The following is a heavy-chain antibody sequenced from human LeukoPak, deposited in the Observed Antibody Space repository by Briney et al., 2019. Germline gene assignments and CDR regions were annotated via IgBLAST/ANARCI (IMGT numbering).Heavy chain of an antibody. D-gene: IGHD3-22*01. J-gene: IGHJ4*02. V-gene: IGHV3-74*01. CDR2: INSDGSST. Sequence: GGSLRLSCAASGFTFSSYWMHWVRQAPGKGLVWVSRINSDGSSTSYADSVKGRFTISRDNAKNTLYLQMNSLRAEDTAVYYCTSRFIGFRYYYDSSGYYFDYWGQGTLVTVSS. CDR3: TSRFIGFRYYYDSSGYYFDY. CDR1: GFTFSSYW.